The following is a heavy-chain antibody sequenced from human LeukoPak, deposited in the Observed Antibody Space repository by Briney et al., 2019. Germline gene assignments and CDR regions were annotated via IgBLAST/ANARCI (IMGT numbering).Heavy chain of an antibody. CDR2: FDPEDGET. CDR1: GYTLTELS. Sequence: ASVKVSCKVSGYTLTELSMHWVRQAPGKGLEWMGGFDPEDGETIYAQKFQGRVTMTEDTSTDTAYMELSSLRSEDTAVYYCVRTRVLMDNYYYYMDVWGRGTTVTVSS. CDR3: VRTRVLMDNYYYYMDV. J-gene: IGHJ6*03. D-gene: IGHD3-16*01. V-gene: IGHV1-24*01.